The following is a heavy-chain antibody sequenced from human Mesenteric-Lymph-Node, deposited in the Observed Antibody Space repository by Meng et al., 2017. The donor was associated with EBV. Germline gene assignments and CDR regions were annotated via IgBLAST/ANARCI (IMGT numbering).Heavy chain of an antibody. CDR1: GDSISGGGYY. CDR2: ISYSGNT. J-gene: IGHJ1*01. V-gene: IGHV4-30-4*01. D-gene: IGHD5-12*01. CDR3: ARALYSGYDYFD. Sequence: QVQRQALGPRPFTPPSTVTLTCCVSGDSISGGGYYWSWIRQPPGKGLEWIGYISYSGNTYYHTSLKSRLTISLDTSKNQFSLKLKSVTAADTAVYYCARALYSGYDYFDWGQGTLVTVSS.